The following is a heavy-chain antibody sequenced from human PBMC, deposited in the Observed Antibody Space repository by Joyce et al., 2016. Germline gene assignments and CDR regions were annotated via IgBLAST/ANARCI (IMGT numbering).Heavy chain of an antibody. CDR2: IYPGDSDA. Sequence: EVQLVQSGAAVKKPGESLKISCKGSGYIFGTYWIAWVRQMPGKGLEWIGIIYPGDSDARYRPAFQGQVTISVDKSTSTAYLQGSSLKASDTAMYYCARKYYDNSGYYPWYFDYWGQGTLVTVSS. CDR1: GYIFGTYW. CDR3: ARKYYDNSGYYPWYFDY. V-gene: IGHV5-51*01. D-gene: IGHD3-22*01. J-gene: IGHJ4*02.